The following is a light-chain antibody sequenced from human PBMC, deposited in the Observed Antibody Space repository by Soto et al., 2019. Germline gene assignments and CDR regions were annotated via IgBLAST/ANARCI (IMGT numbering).Light chain of an antibody. CDR2: DAS. V-gene: IGKV3-15*01. Sequence: EIVVTQSPATLSLSPGERATLSCRASQGALTNLAWYQQNPGQAPRLLLFDASSRASGIPARFSGSGSETEFTLTIDSLQSEDFAIYYCQQYYNWPWTFGQGTKVEIK. J-gene: IGKJ1*01. CDR3: QQYYNWPWT. CDR1: QGALTN.